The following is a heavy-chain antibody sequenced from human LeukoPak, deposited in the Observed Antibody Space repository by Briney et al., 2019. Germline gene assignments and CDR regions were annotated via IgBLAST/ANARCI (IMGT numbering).Heavy chain of an antibody. CDR1: GGSVSSGSYY. CDR2: IHYSGST. Sequence: KPSETLSLTCTVSGGSVSSGSYYWSWIRQPPGKGLEWIGYIHYSGSTNYNPSLKSRVTISVDTSKNQFSLKLSSVTAADTAVYYCAREVSGSFDYWGQGTLVTVSS. CDR3: AREVSGSFDY. V-gene: IGHV4-61*01. J-gene: IGHJ4*02. D-gene: IGHD6-19*01.